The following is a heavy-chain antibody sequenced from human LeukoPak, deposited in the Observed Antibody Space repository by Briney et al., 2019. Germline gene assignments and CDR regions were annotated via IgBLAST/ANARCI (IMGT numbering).Heavy chain of an antibody. D-gene: IGHD2-2*01. Sequence: PGGSLRLFCAASGFIFSGYAMYWVRQAPGKGLEWVAVILYDGSIKYYADSVKGRFTISRDNSNNTLYLHMNSLRDEDTAVYYCARVRGVPAAWAIDYWGPGTLLTVSS. CDR2: ILYDGSIK. CDR3: ARVRGVPAAWAIDY. J-gene: IGHJ4*02. V-gene: IGHV3-30-3*01. CDR1: GFIFSGYA.